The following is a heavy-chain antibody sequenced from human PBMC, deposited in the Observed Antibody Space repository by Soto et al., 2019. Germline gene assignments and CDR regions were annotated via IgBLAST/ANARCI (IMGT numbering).Heavy chain of an antibody. CDR3: AGRDGYYPHDY. V-gene: IGHV4-34*01. Sequence: SETLSLTCAVYGGSFSGYYWSWIRQPPGKGLEWIGEINHSGSTNYNPSLKSRVTISVDTSKNQFSLMLSSVTAADTAVYYCAGRDGYYPHDYWGQGTLVTVS. CDR1: GGSFSGYY. CDR2: INHSGST. D-gene: IGHD1-26*01. J-gene: IGHJ4*02.